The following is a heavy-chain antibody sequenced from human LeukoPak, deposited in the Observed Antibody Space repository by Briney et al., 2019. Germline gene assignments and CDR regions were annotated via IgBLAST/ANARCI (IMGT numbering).Heavy chain of an antibody. CDR3: ARRVATAPMYAFDI. J-gene: IGHJ3*02. V-gene: IGHV4-59*08. D-gene: IGHD6-13*01. CDR2: IYYSGNT. Sequence: SETLSLTCTVSGGSINSYYWSWIRQPPGKGLEWIGYIYYSGNTNYNPSLKSRVTISFDTSKNQFSLKLNSVTAADTAVYYCARRVATAPMYAFDIWGQGTMVTVSS. CDR1: GGSINSYY.